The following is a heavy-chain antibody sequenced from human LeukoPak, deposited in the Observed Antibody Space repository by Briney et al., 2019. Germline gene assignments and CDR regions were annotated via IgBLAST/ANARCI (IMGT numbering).Heavy chain of an antibody. CDR2: ISYDGTTK. CDR1: GFTFTNYA. D-gene: IGHD1-26*01. Sequence: GGSLRLSCAASGFTFTNYAMHWVRQAPGKGLEWVAVISYDGTTKYHADSVKGRFTISRDNSKNTLYLQMNTLRAEDTAVYYCARVRIVGSTYDAFDIWGQGTMVTVSS. J-gene: IGHJ3*02. CDR3: ARVRIVGSTYDAFDI. V-gene: IGHV3-30-3*01.